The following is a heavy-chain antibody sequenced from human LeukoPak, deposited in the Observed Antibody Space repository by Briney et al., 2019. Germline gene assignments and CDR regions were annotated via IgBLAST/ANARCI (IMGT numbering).Heavy chain of an antibody. CDR2: INPNSGGT. V-gene: IGHV1-2*02. CDR1: GYTFTGYY. D-gene: IGHD2-2*01. J-gene: IGHJ4*02. Sequence: ASVKVSCKASGYTFTGYYMHWVRQAPGQGLEWMGWINPNSGGTNYAQKFQGRVTMTRDTSISTAYMELGRLRSDDTAVYYCASQPLYRSSTSCYFDYWGQGTLVTVSS. CDR3: ASQPLYRSSTSCYFDY.